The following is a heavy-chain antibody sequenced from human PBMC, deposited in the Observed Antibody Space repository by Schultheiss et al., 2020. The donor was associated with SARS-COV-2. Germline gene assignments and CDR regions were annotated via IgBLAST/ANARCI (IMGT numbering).Heavy chain of an antibody. CDR2: IKSKTDGGTT. CDR1: GFTFSDYA. Sequence: GGSLRLSCAVSGFTFSDYAMSWVRQAPGKGLEWVGRIKSKTDGGTTDYAAPVKGRFTISRDDSKNTLYLQMNSLKTEDTAVYYCTTGYCSSTSCNYYYYYMDVWGKGTTVTVSS. CDR3: TTGYCSSTSCNYYYYYMDV. J-gene: IGHJ6*03. D-gene: IGHD2-2*01. V-gene: IGHV3-15*01.